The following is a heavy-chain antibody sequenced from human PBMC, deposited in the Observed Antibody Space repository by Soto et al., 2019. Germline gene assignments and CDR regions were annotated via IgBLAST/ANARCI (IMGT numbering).Heavy chain of an antibody. CDR1: GFTFGAYY. Sequence: GGSLRLSCAESGFTFGAYYMSWVRQAPGKGLEWVANIKQDGSEKYYVDSVRGRFTISRDNAENTLYLQMNSLRVEDMAIYFCARDRTPPPATSAFDIWGQGTMVTVSS. CDR2: IKQDGSEK. CDR3: ARDRTPPPATSAFDI. J-gene: IGHJ3*02. V-gene: IGHV3-7*01.